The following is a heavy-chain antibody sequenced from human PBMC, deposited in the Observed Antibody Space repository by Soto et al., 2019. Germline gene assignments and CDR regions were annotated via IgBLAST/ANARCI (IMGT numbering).Heavy chain of an antibody. Sequence: PGGSLRLSCAASGFTFSSYAMHWVRQAPGKGLEWVAVISYDGSNKYYADSVKGRFTITRDNSKNTLYLQMNSLRADDTAVYYCARGIFAGAVRNYCCMDVWGQGTTVTVSS. CDR1: GFTFSSYA. D-gene: IGHD6-13*01. J-gene: IGHJ6*02. CDR2: ISYDGSNK. CDR3: ARGIFAGAVRNYCCMDV. V-gene: IGHV3-30-3*01.